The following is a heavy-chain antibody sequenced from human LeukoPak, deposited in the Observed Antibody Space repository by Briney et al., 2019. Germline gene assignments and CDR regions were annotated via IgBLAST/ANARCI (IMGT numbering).Heavy chain of an antibody. CDR1: GYTFTGYY. J-gene: IGHJ5*02. CDR3: ARVVQTDFYTWFDP. V-gene: IGHV1-2*02. Sequence: GASVKVSCKASGYTFTGYYMHWVRQAPGQGLEWMGWINPNSGGTNYAQKFQGRVTMTRDTSISTAYMELSRLRSDDTAVYYCARVVQTDFYTWFDPWGQGTLVTVSS. CDR2: INPNSGGT.